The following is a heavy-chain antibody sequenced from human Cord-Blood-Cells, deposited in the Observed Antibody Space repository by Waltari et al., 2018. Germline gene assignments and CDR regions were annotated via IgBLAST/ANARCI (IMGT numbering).Heavy chain of an antibody. CDR3: ARLGVVVPAYFDY. D-gene: IGHD2-2*01. V-gene: IGHV4-34*01. Sequence: QVQLQQWGAGLLKPSETLSLTCAVYGGSFSGYYWSWIRQPPGQGLGWIGEINHSGSTNYNPSLKSRVTISVDTSKNQFSLKLSAVTAADTAVYYCARLGVVVPAYFDYWGQGTLVTVSS. CDR1: GGSFSGYY. CDR2: INHSGST. J-gene: IGHJ4*02.